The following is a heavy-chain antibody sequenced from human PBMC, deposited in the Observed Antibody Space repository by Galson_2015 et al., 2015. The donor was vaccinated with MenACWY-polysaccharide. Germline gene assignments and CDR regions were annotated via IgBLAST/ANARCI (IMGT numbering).Heavy chain of an antibody. Sequence: SLRLSCAASGLRFSGSGMHWVRQAPGKGLEWVAVIQYDGTNKVYADSVKGRFSISRDNSKNTLYLEMNSLRAEDTALYYCGREGSRIVFHAFDVWGQGTMVTVSS. J-gene: IGHJ3*01. CDR3: GREGSRIVFHAFDV. D-gene: IGHD2-21*01. CDR2: IQYDGTNK. CDR1: GLRFSGSG. V-gene: IGHV3-33*01.